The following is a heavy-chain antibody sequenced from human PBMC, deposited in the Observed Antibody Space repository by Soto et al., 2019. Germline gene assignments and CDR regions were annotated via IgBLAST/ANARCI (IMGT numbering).Heavy chain of an antibody. Sequence: QVQLAQSGPELKKPGASLEVSCRASGYTFSNYGISWVRQVPGQGLEWMAWISVKNGVTNFAQKFQGRLSVTTDTSTSTAYLNLRSLRSDDTAVYYCARLTTLSSPKYRFYYYMDIWGKGTTVTVSS. CDR2: ISVKNGVT. V-gene: IGHV1-18*01. CDR1: GYTFSNYG. J-gene: IGHJ6*03. CDR3: ARLTTLSSPKYRFYYYMDI. D-gene: IGHD4-4*01.